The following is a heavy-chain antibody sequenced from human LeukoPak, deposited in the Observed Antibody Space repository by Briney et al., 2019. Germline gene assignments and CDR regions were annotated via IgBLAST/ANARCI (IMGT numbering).Heavy chain of an antibody. J-gene: IGHJ4*02. D-gene: IGHD6-6*01. Sequence: RPGGSLRLSCAASGFTFDDYGMNWVRQAPGKGLEWVSGINWNGGSIGYADSVKGRFTISRDNAKNSLYLQMNSLRAEDTAFYYCARDKGIQYSSSHDYWGQGTLVTVSS. CDR2: INWNGGSI. CDR3: ARDKGIQYSSSHDY. V-gene: IGHV3-20*04. CDR1: GFTFDDYG.